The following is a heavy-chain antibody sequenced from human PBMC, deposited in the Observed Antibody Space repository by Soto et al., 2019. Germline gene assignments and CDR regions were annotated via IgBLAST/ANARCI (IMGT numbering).Heavy chain of an antibody. CDR3: ARGYSGSYWDWFDP. CDR2: ISAYNGNT. J-gene: IGHJ5*02. Sequence: ASLKVSCKASGYTFTSYGISWVRQAPGQGLEWMGWISAYNGNTNYAQKLQGRVTMTTDTSTSTAYMELRSLRSDDTAVYYCARGYSGSYWDWFDPWGQGTLVTVSS. D-gene: IGHD1-26*01. CDR1: GYTFTSYG. V-gene: IGHV1-18*01.